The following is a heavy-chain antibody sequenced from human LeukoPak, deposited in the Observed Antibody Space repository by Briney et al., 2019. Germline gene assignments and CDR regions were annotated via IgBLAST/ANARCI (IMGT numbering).Heavy chain of an antibody. CDR2: SSGSGGAP. CDR3: ARNGDYYDSTGYPYYYYYGMDV. V-gene: IGHV3-23*01. D-gene: IGHD3-22*01. Sequence: GGSLRLSCAASGFTFSSYAMSWVRQAPGKGLEWVSTSSGSGGAPYYADSVKGRFTISRDNSKNTLYLQMNSLRAEDTAVYYCARNGDYYDSTGYPYYYYYGMDVWGQGTTVTVSS. J-gene: IGHJ6*02. CDR1: GFTFSSYA.